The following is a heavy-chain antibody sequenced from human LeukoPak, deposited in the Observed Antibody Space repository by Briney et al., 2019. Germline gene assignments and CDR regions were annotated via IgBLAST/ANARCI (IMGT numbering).Heavy chain of an antibody. CDR2: ISSDGSQK. J-gene: IGHJ4*02. CDR3: ARDHGY. CDR1: GFTFSRYA. Sequence: PGGSLRLSCAGSGFTFSRYAMHWVRQAPGKGLEWVTVISSDGSQKYYADSVKGRFTISRDNSKNTLYLQMNSLRAEDTDVYYCARDHGYWGQGTLVTVSS. V-gene: IGHV3-30*04.